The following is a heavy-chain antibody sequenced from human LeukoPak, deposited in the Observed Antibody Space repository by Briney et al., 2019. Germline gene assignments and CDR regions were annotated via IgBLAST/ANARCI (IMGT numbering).Heavy chain of an antibody. V-gene: IGHV1-69*13. D-gene: IGHD6-13*01. CDR2: IIPIFGTA. CDR3: ARASRIAAAGTLLDY. Sequence: ASVKVSCKASGGTFSSYAISWVRQAPGQGLEWMGGIIPIFGTANYAQKFQGRVTITADESTGTACMELSSLRSEDTAVYYCARASRIAAAGTLLDYWGQGTLVTVSS. CDR1: GGTFSSYA. J-gene: IGHJ4*02.